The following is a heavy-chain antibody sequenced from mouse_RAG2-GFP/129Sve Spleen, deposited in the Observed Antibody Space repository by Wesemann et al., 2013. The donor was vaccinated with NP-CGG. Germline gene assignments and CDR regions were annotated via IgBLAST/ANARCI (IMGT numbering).Heavy chain of an antibody. V-gene: IGHV3-2*02. CDR3: ARSPAGYFDY. Sequence: DVQLQESGPGLVKPSQSLSLTCTVTGYSITSDYAWNWIRQFPGNKLEWMGYISYSGSTSYNPSLKSRISITRDTSKNQFFLQLNSVTTEDTATYYCARSPAGYFDYWGAKGHHSHSLL. J-gene: IGHJ2*01. CDR2: ISYSGST. CDR1: GYSITSDYA.